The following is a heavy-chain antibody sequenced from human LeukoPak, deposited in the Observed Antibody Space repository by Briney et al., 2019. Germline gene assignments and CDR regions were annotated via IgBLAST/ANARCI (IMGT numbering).Heavy chain of an antibody. CDR3: VKDLSGWYSFDY. V-gene: IGHV3-64D*09. Sequence: GGSLRLSCSASGFTFSSCAMHWVRQAQGMGLEYVSGINDYGTTTHYGHSVRGRVTISRDDSKNTVHLQMSSLRAEDTAVYYCVKDLSGWYSFDYWGQGALFSVSS. CDR1: GFTFSSCA. CDR2: INDYGTTT. D-gene: IGHD6-19*01. J-gene: IGHJ4*02.